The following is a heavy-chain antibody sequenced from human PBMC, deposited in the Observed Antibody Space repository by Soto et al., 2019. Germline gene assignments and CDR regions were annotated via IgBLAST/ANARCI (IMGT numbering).Heavy chain of an antibody. J-gene: IGHJ6*02. Sequence: PGGSLRLSCAASGFTFSSYAMSWVRQAPGKGLEWVSAISGSGGSTYYADSVKGRFTISRDNSKNTLYLQMNSLRAEDTAVYYCAKDCRGRIAAAGGMDVWGQGTTVTVSS. D-gene: IGHD6-13*01. CDR1: GFTFSSYA. CDR3: AKDCRGRIAAAGGMDV. CDR2: ISGSGGST. V-gene: IGHV3-23*01.